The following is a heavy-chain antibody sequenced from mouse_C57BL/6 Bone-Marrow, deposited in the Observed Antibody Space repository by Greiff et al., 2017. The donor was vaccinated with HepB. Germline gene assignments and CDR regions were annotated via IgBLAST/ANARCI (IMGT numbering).Heavy chain of an antibody. CDR1: GYTFTSYW. J-gene: IGHJ4*01. CDR3: ARGDIYYDFNYAMDY. CDR2: IYPGSGST. V-gene: IGHV1-55*01. Sequence: VKLQQPGAELVKPGASVKMSCKASGYTFTSYWITWVKQRPGQGLEWIGDIYPGSGSTNYNEKFKSKATLTVDTSSSTAYMQLSSLTSEDSAVYYCARGDIYYDFNYAMDYWGQGTSVTVSS. D-gene: IGHD2-4*01.